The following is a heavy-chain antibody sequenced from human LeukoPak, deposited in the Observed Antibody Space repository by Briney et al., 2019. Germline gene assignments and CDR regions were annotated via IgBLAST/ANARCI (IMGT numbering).Heavy chain of an antibody. CDR3: ATVLGDYGDPSAELDY. CDR1: GYTFTSYG. Sequence: ASVKVSCKASGYTFTSYGISWVRQAPGQGLEWMGWISAYNGNTNYAQKLQGRVTMTTDTSTSTAYMELRSLRSEDTAVYYCATVLGDYGDPSAELDYWGQGTLVTVSS. D-gene: IGHD4-17*01. CDR2: ISAYNGNT. V-gene: IGHV1-18*01. J-gene: IGHJ4*02.